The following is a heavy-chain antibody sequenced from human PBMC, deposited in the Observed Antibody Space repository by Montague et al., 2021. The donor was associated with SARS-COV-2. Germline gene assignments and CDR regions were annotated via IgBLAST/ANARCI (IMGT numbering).Heavy chain of an antibody. D-gene: IGHD3-22*01. CDR3: ARRGYYDSAGYHWHLDL. Sequence: SETLSLTCTVSGGSINDHYGSWIRQSPGKGLEWIGYISSNGKTNYNPSLKSRVTLSADASRNEFSLKLDSVTAADTAVYFCARRGYYDSAGYHWHLDLWGRGMLVTVSS. V-gene: IGHV4-4*09. CDR1: GGSINDHY. J-gene: IGHJ2*01. CDR2: ISSNGKT.